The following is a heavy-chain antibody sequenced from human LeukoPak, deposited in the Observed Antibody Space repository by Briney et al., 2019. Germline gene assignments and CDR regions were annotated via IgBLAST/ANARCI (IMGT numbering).Heavy chain of an antibody. CDR3: ARDYCSSTSCHGVFDI. J-gene: IGHJ3*02. CDR1: GFTFSSYS. D-gene: IGHD2-2*01. V-gene: IGHV3-21*01. CDR2: ISSSSSYI. Sequence: GGSLRLSCAASGFTFSSYSMNWVRQAPGKGLEWVSSISSSSSYIYYADSVKGRFTISRDNAKNSLYLQMNSLRAEDTAVYYCARDYCSSTSCHGVFDIWGQGTMVTVSS.